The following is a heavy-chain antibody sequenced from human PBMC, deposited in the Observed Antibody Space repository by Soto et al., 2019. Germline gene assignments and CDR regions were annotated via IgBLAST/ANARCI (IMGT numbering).Heavy chain of an antibody. Sequence: QVQLVESGGGVVQPGRSLRLSCAASGFTFSNYGMHWVRQAPGKGLEWVAVIWYDGGNEYYADSVKGRFTISRDNSKNTLYLQMNSPRAEDTAVYYCARDLRGYSYLPPDYWGQGTLVTVSS. CDR1: GFTFSNYG. CDR3: ARDLRGYSYLPPDY. V-gene: IGHV3-33*01. CDR2: IWYDGGNE. D-gene: IGHD5-18*01. J-gene: IGHJ4*02.